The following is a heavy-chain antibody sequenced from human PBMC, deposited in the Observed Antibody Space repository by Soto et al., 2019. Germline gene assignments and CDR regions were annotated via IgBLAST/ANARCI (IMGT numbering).Heavy chain of an antibody. V-gene: IGHV3-23*01. CDR3: ARGSTDSYPGSRIFDF. Sequence: EVQLLESGGGLVQPGGSLRLSCAASGFTFSNYAMSWVRQAPGKGLEWVSVISGSAGSTYYADSVKGRFTISRDNSKKTLYLQMTSLTAEDSAMYYCARGSTDSYPGSRIFDFWGRGTLVTVSS. CDR1: GFTFSNYA. J-gene: IGHJ4*02. CDR2: ISGSAGST. D-gene: IGHD3-10*01.